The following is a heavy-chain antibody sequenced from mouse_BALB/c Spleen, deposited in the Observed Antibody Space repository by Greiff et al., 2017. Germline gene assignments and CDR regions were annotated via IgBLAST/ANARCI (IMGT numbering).Heavy chain of an antibody. CDR3: TRLRGYYAMDY. V-gene: IGHV1S81*02. CDR1: GYTFTSYY. CDR2: INPSNGGT. Sequence: VKLVEPGAELVKPGASVKLSCKASGYTFTSYYMYWVKQRPGQGLEWIGEINPSNGGTNFNEKFKSKATMTVDKSSSTAYMQLSSLTSEDSAVYYCTRLRGYYAMDYWGQGTSVTVSS. J-gene: IGHJ4*01.